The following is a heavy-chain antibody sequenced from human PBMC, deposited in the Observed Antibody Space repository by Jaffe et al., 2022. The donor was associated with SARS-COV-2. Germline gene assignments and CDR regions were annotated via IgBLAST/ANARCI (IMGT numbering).Heavy chain of an antibody. V-gene: IGHV3-48*01. CDR2: ISSSSNTI. CDR1: GFTFSSYN. J-gene: IGHJ4*02. Sequence: EVQLVESGGDLVQPGGSLRLSCAASGFTFSSYNMNWVRQAPGKGLEWFSHISSSSNTIYYADSVKGRFTISRDNAKNSLYLQMNSLRAEDTAVYFCARDGGRWDFDYWGQGTLVTVSS. CDR3: ARDGGRWDFDY. D-gene: IGHD1-26*01.